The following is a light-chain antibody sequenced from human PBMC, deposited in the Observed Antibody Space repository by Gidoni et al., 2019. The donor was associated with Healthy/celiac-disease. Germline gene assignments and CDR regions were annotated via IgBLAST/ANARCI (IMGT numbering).Light chain of an antibody. CDR1: QSISSY. V-gene: IGKV1-39*01. J-gene: IGKJ1*01. CDR2: AAS. Sequence: DIQMTQSPSSLSASVGDRVAITCRASQSISSYLHWYQQKPGKAPKLLIYAASSLQSGVPSRFSGSGSGTDFTLTSSRLQPEDFANYYGQQSDRTPPTVGQGTKVEIK. CDR3: QQSDRTPPT.